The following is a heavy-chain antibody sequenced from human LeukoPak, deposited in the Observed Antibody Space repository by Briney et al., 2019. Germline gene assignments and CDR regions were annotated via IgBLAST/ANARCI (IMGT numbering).Heavy chain of an antibody. CDR2: IIPIFGTA. V-gene: IGHV1-69*13. J-gene: IGHJ6*02. CDR1: GGTFSSYA. Sequence: GASVKVSCKASGGTFSSYAISWVRQAPGRGLEWMGGIIPIFGTANYAQKFQGRVTITADESTSTAYMELSSLRSEDTAVYYCARDHRSYCSGGSCYRYYYYGMDVWGQGTTVTVSS. CDR3: ARDHRSYCSGGSCYRYYYYGMDV. D-gene: IGHD2-15*01.